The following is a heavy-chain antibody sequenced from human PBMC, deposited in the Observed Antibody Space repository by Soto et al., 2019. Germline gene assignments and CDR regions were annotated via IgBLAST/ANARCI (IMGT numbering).Heavy chain of an antibody. Sequence: QAQLVESGGGVVQPGRSLRLSCVASGINFHQYGMHWVRQAPGKGLEWVAVMWYDGSNKYYADSVKGRFTISRDNSKNTLYLQMNSLRAEDTAVYYCAKNIGGFSGYANFDYWGQGTLVTVSS. CDR3: AKNIGGFSGYANFDY. V-gene: IGHV3-33*06. CDR1: GINFHQYG. D-gene: IGHD5-12*01. CDR2: MWYDGSNK. J-gene: IGHJ4*02.